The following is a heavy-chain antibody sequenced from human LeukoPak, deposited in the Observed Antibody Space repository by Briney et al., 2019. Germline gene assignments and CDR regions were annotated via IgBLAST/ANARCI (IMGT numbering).Heavy chain of an antibody. CDR2: IDYSGST. J-gene: IGHJ4*02. CDR3: ARGSRDGYIGFLDC. D-gene: IGHD5-24*01. CDR1: GGSISSNY. V-gene: IGHV4-59*01. Sequence: SESLSLTCTASGGSISSNYWSWIRPPPGKALEWIGNIDYSGSTNYNPSLKSRVTISDDTSKNQLSLKVSSVTAADTAVYYCARGSRDGYIGFLDCWGQGTLVTVSS.